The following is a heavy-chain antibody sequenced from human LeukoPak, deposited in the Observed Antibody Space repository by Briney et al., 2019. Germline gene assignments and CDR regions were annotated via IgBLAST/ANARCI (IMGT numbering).Heavy chain of an antibody. V-gene: IGHV1-8*01. CDR3: ARGVEEPHLLYYYYYYMDV. CDR2: MNPNSGNT. D-gene: IGHD1-26*01. J-gene: IGHJ6*03. Sequence: GASVKVSCKASGYTFTSYDINWVRQATGQGLEWMGWMNPNSGNTGYAQKFQGRVTMTRNTSISTAYMELSSLRSEDTAVYYCARGVEEPHLLYYYYYYMDVWGKGTTVTVSS. CDR1: GYTFTSYD.